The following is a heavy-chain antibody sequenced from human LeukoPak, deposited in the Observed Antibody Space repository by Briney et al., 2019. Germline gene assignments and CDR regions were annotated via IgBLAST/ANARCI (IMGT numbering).Heavy chain of an antibody. D-gene: IGHD1-14*01. V-gene: IGHV3-73*01. CDR3: ARPTTLNWFDP. Sequence: GGSLRLSCAASGFTFSGSAMHWVRQASGKGLEWAGRIRSKANSYATAYAASVKGRFTISRDDSKNTAYLQMNSLKTEDTAVYYCARPTTLNWFDPWGQGTLVTVSS. CDR2: IRSKANSYAT. CDR1: GFTFSGSA. J-gene: IGHJ5*02.